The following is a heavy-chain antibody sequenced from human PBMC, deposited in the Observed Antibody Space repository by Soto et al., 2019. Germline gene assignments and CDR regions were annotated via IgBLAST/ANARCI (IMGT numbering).Heavy chain of an antibody. V-gene: IGHV4-31*03. Sequence: QVQLQESGPGLVKPSQTLSLTCTVSGVSISSGGYYWSWIRQHPGKGLEWIGYIYYSGSTYYNPSLKSRVTISVDTSKNQFSLKLSSVTAADTAVYYCARDLEQQLTGWFDPWGQGTLVTVSS. CDR2: IYYSGST. CDR3: ARDLEQQLTGWFDP. J-gene: IGHJ5*02. CDR1: GVSISSGGYY. D-gene: IGHD6-13*01.